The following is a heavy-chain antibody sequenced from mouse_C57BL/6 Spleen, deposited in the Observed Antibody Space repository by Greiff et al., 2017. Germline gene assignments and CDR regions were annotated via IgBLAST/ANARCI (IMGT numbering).Heavy chain of an antibody. V-gene: IGHV3-6*01. J-gene: IGHJ3*01. CDR3: ARDQAY. CDR1: GYSITSGYY. CDR2: ISYDGSN. Sequence: ESGPGLVKPSQSLSLTCSVTGYSITSGYYWNWIRQFPGNKLEWMGYISYDGSNNYNQSLKNRISITRDTSKNQFFLKLNSVTTEDTATYYGARDQAYWGQGTLVTVSA.